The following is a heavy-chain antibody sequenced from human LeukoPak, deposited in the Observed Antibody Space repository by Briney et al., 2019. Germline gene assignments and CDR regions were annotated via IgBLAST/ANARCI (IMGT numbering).Heavy chain of an antibody. CDR1: GFTFSSYA. V-gene: IGHV3-23*01. D-gene: IGHD3-22*01. CDR2: ISSSGDTT. Sequence: GGSLRLSCAASGFTFSSYAMTWVRQAPGKGLEWVSTISSSGDTTYYADSVKGRFTISRDNSKNTLYLQMNSLRAEDTTVYYCAKEVQRGDSSGYFDYWGQGTLVTVSS. J-gene: IGHJ4*02. CDR3: AKEVQRGDSSGYFDY.